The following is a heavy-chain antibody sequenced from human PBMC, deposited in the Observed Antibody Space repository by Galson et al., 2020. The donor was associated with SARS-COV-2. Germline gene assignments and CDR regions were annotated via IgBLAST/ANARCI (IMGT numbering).Heavy chain of an antibody. D-gene: IGHD3-9*01. V-gene: IGHV3-13*01. J-gene: IGHJ6*03. Sequence: GESLKISCAASGFPFSSYDMHWVRQATGKGLEWVSDIGTAGDTYYPGPVKGRFTIYRENAKNSLYLQMNSLRAGDTAVYYCARGDYDILTGYQADRYYYYMDVWGKGTTVTVSS. CDR2: IGTAGDT. CDR3: ARGDYDILTGYQADRYYYYMDV. CDR1: GFPFSSYD.